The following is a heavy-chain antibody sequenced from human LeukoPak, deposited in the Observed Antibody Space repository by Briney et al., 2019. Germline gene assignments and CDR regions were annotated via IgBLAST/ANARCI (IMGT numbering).Heavy chain of an antibody. D-gene: IGHD1-26*01. V-gene: IGHV4-4*08. CDR3: TRGGELMNF. J-gene: IGHJ4*02. CDR2: IYTSGIT. CDR1: GGSISSYY. Sequence: SETLSLTCTVSGGSISSYYWSWIRQPPGKGLEWIGYIYTSGITNYNPSLKSRVTISIDASKNQFSLRLSSVTAADTAVYYCTRGGELMNFWGQGTLVTVSS.